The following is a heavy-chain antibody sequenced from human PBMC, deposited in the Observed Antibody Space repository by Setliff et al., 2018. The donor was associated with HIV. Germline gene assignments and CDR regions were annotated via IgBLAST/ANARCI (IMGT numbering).Heavy chain of an antibody. J-gene: IGHJ4*02. D-gene: IGHD3-10*01. Sequence: GGSLRLSCAVFGITFGNAWMSWVRQAPGKGLEWVGRIKSKADGGATDYAAPVKGRFSISRDDSKNMLYLQMNSLETEDTAVYYCTTDLIIRGVIIDGALRWGQGTLVTVSS. V-gene: IGHV3-15*01. CDR2: IKSKADGGAT. CDR3: TTDLIIRGVIIDGALR. CDR1: GITFGNAW.